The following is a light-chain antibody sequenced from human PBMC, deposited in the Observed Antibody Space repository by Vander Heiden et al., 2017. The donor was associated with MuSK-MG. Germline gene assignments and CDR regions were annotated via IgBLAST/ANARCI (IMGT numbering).Light chain of an antibody. CDR1: NSNIGSNA. CDR2: NNN. J-gene: IGLJ3*02. Sequence: QSVLTQPPSASETPGQRVIISCSGSNSNIGSNAVSWYRHLPGTAPKLLIYNNNQRPSGVPDRFSGSKSGSSASLAISGLQSEDETDYYCATWDDSLNVWVFGGGTKLTVL. CDR3: ATWDDSLNVWV. V-gene: IGLV1-44*01.